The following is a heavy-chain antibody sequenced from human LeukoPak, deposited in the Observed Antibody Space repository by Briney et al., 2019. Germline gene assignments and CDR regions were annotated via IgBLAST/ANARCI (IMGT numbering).Heavy chain of an antibody. CDR2: INPNSGGT. J-gene: IGHJ6*02. D-gene: IGHD3-10*01. CDR1: GYTFTGYY. CDR3: AREAGSGIIQPVVYGMDV. Sequence: ASVKVSCKASGYTFTGYYMHWVRQAPGQGLEWMGWINPNSGGTNYAQKFQGRVTMTRDTSISTAYMELSRLRSDDTAVYYCAREAGSGIIQPVVYGMDVWGQGTTVTVSS. V-gene: IGHV1-2*02.